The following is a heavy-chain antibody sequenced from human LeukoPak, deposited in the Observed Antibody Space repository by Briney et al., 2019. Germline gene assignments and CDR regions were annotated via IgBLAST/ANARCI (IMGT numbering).Heavy chain of an antibody. D-gene: IGHD2-2*01. Sequence: QTLSLTCAISGDSVSSSSVTWNWIRQSPSRGLEWLGRTYYRSTWYNDYAVSVRGRITVNPDTSKNQFSLHLNSVTPEDTAVYYCARRLTQYDCFDPWGQGILVTVSS. J-gene: IGHJ5*02. CDR3: ARRLTQYDCFDP. V-gene: IGHV6-1*01. CDR2: TYYRSTWYN. CDR1: GDSVSSSSVT.